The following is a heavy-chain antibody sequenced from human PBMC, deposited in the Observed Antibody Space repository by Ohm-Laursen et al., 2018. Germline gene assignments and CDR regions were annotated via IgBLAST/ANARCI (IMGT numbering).Heavy chain of an antibody. V-gene: IGHV1-46*01. CDR1: GYTFTTYS. CDR3: ARGDDWNYAFGF. CDR2: FNPSSGGA. D-gene: IGHD1-7*01. J-gene: IGHJ6*02. Sequence: GSSVKVSCKASGYTFTTYSIHWVRQAPGQGPQWMGVFNPSSGGASYAQRFQGRVTMTRDTSTSTAYMDLRSLESNDTAVYYCARGDDWNYAFGFWGQGTTVTVSS.